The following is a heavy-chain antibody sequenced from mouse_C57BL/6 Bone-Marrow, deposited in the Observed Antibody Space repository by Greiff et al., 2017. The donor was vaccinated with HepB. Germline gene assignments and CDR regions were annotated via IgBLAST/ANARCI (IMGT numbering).Heavy chain of an antibody. Sequence: AAGGVDFSRYWMSWVRRAPGKGLEWIGEINPDSSTINYAPSLKDKFIISRDNAKNTLYLQMSKVRSEDTALYYCAREGHLLPWYFDVWGTGTTVTVSS. V-gene: IGHV4-1*01. J-gene: IGHJ1*03. CDR2: INPDSSTI. D-gene: IGHD1-1*01. CDR1: GVDFSRYW. CDR3: AREGHLLPWYFDV.